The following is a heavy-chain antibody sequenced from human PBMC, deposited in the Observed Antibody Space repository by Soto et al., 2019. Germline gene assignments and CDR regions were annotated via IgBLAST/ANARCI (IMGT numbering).Heavy chain of an antibody. CDR1: GYTFTSYD. CDR3: ARVQTDGDYDWSWFDP. CDR2: IIPIFGTA. Sequence: SVKVSCKASGYTFTSYDINWVRQAPGQGLEWMGGIIPIFGTANYAQKFQGRVTITADESTSTAYMELSSLRSEDTAVYYCARVQTDGDYDWSWFDPWGQGTLVTVSS. J-gene: IGHJ5*02. V-gene: IGHV1-69*13. D-gene: IGHD4-17*01.